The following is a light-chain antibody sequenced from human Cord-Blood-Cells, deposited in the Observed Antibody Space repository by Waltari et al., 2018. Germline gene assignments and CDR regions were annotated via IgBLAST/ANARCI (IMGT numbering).Light chain of an antibody. Sequence: EIVLTQSPGTLSLSPGERATFSCRASQSVSSSYLAWYQQKPGQAPRLLIYGASSRATGIPDRFSGSGSGTDFTLTISRREPEDFAVYYCQQYGSSPRTFGQGTKVEIK. V-gene: IGKV3-20*01. CDR1: QSVSSSY. CDR3: QQYGSSPRT. CDR2: GAS. J-gene: IGKJ1*01.